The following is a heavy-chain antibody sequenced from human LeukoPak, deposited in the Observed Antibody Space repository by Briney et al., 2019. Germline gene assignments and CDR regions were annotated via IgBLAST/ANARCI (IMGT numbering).Heavy chain of an antibody. CDR3: AKILDDSVYYYKYFQF. J-gene: IGHJ1*01. D-gene: IGHD3-22*01. CDR1: GGTFRNSG. Sequence: SVKVSCKASGGTFRNSGISWVRQAPGQGLEYVGRIIPILDITEYGKTSPGRVTITADTATDTFYMELSGLRSEDTAVYYCAKILDDSVYYYKYFQFGAQATLITVS. CDR2: IIPILDIT. V-gene: IGHV1-69*04.